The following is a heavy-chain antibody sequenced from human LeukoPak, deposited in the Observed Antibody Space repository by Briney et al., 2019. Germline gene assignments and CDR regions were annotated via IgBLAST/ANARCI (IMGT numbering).Heavy chain of an antibody. CDR1: GYTFTGYY. CDR2: INPNSGGT. V-gene: IGHV1-2*02. J-gene: IGHJ6*03. D-gene: IGHD3-3*01. CDR3: ARGPGVTIFGVVIHYMDV. Sequence: GASVKVSCKASGYTFTGYYMHWVRQAPGQGLEWMGWINPNSGGTNYAQKFQGRVTMTRDTSISTAYMELSRLRSDDTAVYYCARGPGVTIFGVVIHYMDVWGKGTTVTVSS.